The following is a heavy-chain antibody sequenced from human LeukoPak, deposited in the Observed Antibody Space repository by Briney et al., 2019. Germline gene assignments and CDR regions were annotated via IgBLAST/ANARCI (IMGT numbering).Heavy chain of an antibody. CDR3: ARDEYRYCSSTSCYTGWFDP. J-gene: IGHJ5*02. CDR1: GGTFSSYA. D-gene: IGHD2-2*02. CDR2: IIPIFGTA. V-gene: IGHV1-69*05. Sequence: VASVKVSCKASGGTFSSYAISWVRQAPGQGLEWMGGIIPIFGTANYAQKFQGRVTITTDESTSTAYMELSSLRSEDTAVYYCARDEYRYCSSTSCYTGWFDPWGQGTLVTVSS.